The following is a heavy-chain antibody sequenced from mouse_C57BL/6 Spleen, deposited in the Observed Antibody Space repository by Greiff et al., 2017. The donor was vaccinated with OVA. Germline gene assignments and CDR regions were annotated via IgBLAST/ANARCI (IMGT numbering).Heavy chain of an antibody. V-gene: IGHV5-4*01. D-gene: IGHD1-1*01. CDR3: ARDEDYGSSYVSYWYFDV. CDR1: GFTFSSYA. J-gene: IGHJ1*03. Sequence: EVKLVESGGGLVKPGGSLKLSCAASGFTFSSYAMSWVRQTPEKRLEWVATISDGGSYTYYPDNVKGRFTISRDNAKNNLYLQMSHLKSEDTAMYYCARDEDYGSSYVSYWYFDVWGTGTTVTVSS. CDR2: ISDGGSYT.